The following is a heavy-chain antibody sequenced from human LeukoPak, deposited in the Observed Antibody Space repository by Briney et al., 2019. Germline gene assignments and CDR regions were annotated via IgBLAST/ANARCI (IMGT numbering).Heavy chain of an antibody. J-gene: IGHJ4*02. D-gene: IGHD3-9*01. V-gene: IGHV3-23*01. CDR2: ISDSGGST. Sequence: PGGSLRLSCATSGFTFSVYAMSWVRQAPGKGLEWVSTISDSGGSTYYADSVKGRFTISRGNSKNTLYLQMNSLRAEDTAVYYCAKVEVLRYFDWLLQTDYWGQGTLVTVSS. CDR3: AKVEVLRYFDWLLQTDY. CDR1: GFTFSVYA.